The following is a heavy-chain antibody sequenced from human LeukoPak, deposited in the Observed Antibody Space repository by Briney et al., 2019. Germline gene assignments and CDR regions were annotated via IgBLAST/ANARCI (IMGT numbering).Heavy chain of an antibody. D-gene: IGHD3-10*01. CDR2: IYHSGST. J-gene: IGHJ5*02. V-gene: IGHV4-38-2*02. Sequence: TSSETLSLTCTVSGYSISSGYYWGWLRQPPGKGLEWIGSIYHSGSTNYNPSLKSRVTISVDTSKNQFSLKLSSVTAADTAVYYCARHRPFSIRGNWFDPWGQGTLVTVSS. CDR1: GYSISSGYY. CDR3: ARHRPFSIRGNWFDP.